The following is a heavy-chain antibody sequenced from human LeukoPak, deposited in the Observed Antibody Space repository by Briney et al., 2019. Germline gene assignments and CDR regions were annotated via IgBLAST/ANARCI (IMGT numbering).Heavy chain of an antibody. CDR3: ARGLPPVMKYYFDY. Sequence: GGSLRLSCAASGFTFSSYAMSWVRQAPGKGLEWVAAMWYDGSNKYYADSVKGRFTISRDDSKNTLYLQMNSLRAEDTAMYYCARGLPPVMKYYFDYWGQGTLVTVSS. D-gene: IGHD4-11*01. CDR2: MWYDGSNK. J-gene: IGHJ4*02. V-gene: IGHV3-33*08. CDR1: GFTFSSYA.